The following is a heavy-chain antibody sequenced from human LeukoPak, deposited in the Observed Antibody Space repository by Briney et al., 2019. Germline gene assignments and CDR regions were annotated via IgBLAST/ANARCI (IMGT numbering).Heavy chain of an antibody. V-gene: IGHV3-53*05. CDR2: IYSGGST. CDR3: AKDSTDTYDSSGYYVNQFDY. J-gene: IGHJ4*02. D-gene: IGHD3-22*01. Sequence: AGGSLRLSCAASGLTVSSNSMSWVRQAPGKGLEWVSFIYSGGSTYYADSVKGRFTISRDNSKNTLYLQMNSLRAEDTAVYYCAKDSTDTYDSSGYYVNQFDYWGQGTLVTVSS. CDR1: GLTVSSNS.